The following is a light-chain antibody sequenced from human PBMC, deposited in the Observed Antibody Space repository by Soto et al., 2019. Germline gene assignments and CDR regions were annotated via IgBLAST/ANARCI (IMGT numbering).Light chain of an antibody. CDR3: QQYNNWAPWT. Sequence: DRVMTQSPGTLSASPGERAILSCRASQDISSNLASYQQKPGQAPRLLIYGAFTSATSIPARFSGSASGTDFTLTISSLQSEDFAVYYCQQYNNWAPWTFGQGTKVDIK. J-gene: IGKJ1*01. V-gene: IGKV3-15*01. CDR1: QDISSN. CDR2: GAF.